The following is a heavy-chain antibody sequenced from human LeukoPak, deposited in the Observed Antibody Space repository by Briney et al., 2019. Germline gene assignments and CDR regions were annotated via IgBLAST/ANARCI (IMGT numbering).Heavy chain of an antibody. D-gene: IGHD2-2*01. V-gene: IGHV1-8*01. CDR3: ARGSIVVVPAAKGGWFDP. Sequence: ASVKVSCKASGYTFTSYDINWVRQATGQGLEWMGWMNPNSGNTGYAQKFQGRVIMTRNTSISTAYMELSSLRSEDTAVYYCARGSIVVVPAAKGGWFDPWGQGTLVTVSS. J-gene: IGHJ5*02. CDR1: GYTFTSYD. CDR2: MNPNSGNT.